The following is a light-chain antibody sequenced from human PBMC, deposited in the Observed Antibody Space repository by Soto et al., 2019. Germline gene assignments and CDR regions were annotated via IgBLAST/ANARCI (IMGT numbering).Light chain of an antibody. CDR1: SGHTTYA. V-gene: IGLV4-69*01. J-gene: IGLJ3*02. CDR3: QTWGTGVQV. Sequence: QPVLTQSPSASASLGASVKLTCTLNSGHTTYAIAWHQQQPEKGPRYLMKVNDDGRHNKGDGIPDRFSGSSSGAERYLTISSLLSEDEGDYYCQTWGTGVQVFGGGTKLTVL. CDR2: VNDDGRH.